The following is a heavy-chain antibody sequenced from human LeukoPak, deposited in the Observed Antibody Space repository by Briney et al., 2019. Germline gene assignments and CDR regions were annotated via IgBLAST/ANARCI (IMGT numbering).Heavy chain of an antibody. CDR1: GFTFNIYW. CDR3: AKDSVGVAGPDY. D-gene: IGHD6-19*01. V-gene: IGHV3-23*01. CDR2: ISVDGGGT. Sequence: GGSLRLSCATSGFTFNIYWMQWVRQVPGKGLEWVSVISVDGGGTYYADSVKGRFTISRDNSKSTLYLQMNSLRAEDTAVYYCAKDSVGVAGPDYWGQGSLVTVSS. J-gene: IGHJ4*02.